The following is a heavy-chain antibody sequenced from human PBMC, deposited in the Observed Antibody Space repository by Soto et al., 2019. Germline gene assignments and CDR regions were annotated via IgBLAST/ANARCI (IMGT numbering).Heavy chain of an antibody. Sequence: GGSLRLSCAASGFTFSNAWMNWVRQAPGKGLEWVGRIKSKTDGGTTDYAAPVKGRFTISRDDSKNTLYLQMNSLKTEDTAVYYCTTLFQLRFLEWLFDSYYGMDVWGQGTTVTVSS. D-gene: IGHD3-3*01. CDR2: IKSKTDGGTT. J-gene: IGHJ6*02. CDR3: TTLFQLRFLEWLFDSYYGMDV. CDR1: GFTFSNAW. V-gene: IGHV3-15*07.